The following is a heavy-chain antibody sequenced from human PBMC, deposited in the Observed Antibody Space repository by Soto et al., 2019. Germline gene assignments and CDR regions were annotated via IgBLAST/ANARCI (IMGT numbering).Heavy chain of an antibody. D-gene: IGHD3-3*01. Sequence: ASVKVSCKASGYTFTSYAMHWVRQAPGQRLEWMGWINAGNGNTKYSQKFQGRVTITRDTSASTAYMELSSLRSEDTAVYYCARVYYDFWSGYSPLHFDYWGQGTLVTVSS. CDR1: GYTFTSYA. J-gene: IGHJ4*02. V-gene: IGHV1-3*01. CDR2: INAGNGNT. CDR3: ARVYYDFWSGYSPLHFDY.